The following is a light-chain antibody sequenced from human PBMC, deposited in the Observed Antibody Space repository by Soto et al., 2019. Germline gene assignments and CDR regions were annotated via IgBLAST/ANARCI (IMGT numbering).Light chain of an antibody. J-gene: IGKJ5*01. CDR3: QQFYSFPIT. CDR1: QSITIW. CDR2: DAS. V-gene: IGKV1-5*01. Sequence: DIQMTQSPSTLSASAGDRVTITCRASQSITIWLAWYQQKPGKAPKLLIYDASTLESGVPSRFSGSGSGTEFTLTISSLQPDDFATYYCQQFYSFPITFGQGTRLEIK.